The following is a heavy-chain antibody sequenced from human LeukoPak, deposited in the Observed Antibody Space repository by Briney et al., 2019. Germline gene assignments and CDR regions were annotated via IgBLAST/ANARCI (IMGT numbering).Heavy chain of an antibody. CDR3: AKAGITIFGVVIPTSVDY. D-gene: IGHD3-3*01. CDR1: GFTVTSNY. CDR2: ILGSGDT. Sequence: PGGSLRLSCAASGFTVTSNYMSWVRQAPGKGLEWVSTILGSGDTCYADSVKGRFTISRDNSKNTLYLQMNSLRAEDTAVYYCAKAGITIFGVVIPTSVDYWGQGTLVTVSS. V-gene: IGHV3-53*01. J-gene: IGHJ4*02.